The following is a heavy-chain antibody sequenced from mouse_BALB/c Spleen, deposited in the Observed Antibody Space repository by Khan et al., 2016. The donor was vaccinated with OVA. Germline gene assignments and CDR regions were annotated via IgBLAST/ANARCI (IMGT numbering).Heavy chain of an antibody. CDR1: GYIFTSYW. CDR2: IYPGTDNT. V-gene: IGHV1S132*01. D-gene: IGHD1-1*01. J-gene: IGHJ2*01. Sequence: VQLQQSGAELVRPGASVKLSCKTSGYIFTSYWIHWVKQRSGQGLEWIARIYPGTDNTYYNQKLKDKASLTADKSSSTAYLQLSNLTSEDSAVYFCAREEALYYFDYWGQGTTLTVSS. CDR3: AREEALYYFDY.